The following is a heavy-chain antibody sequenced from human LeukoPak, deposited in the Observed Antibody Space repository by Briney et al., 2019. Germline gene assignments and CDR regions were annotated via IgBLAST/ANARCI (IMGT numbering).Heavy chain of an antibody. V-gene: IGHV3-15*01. Sequence: PGGSLRLSCAASGFTFRNAWMSGVRQAPGKGLEGVGRIKSKTDGGTTDYAAPVKGRFTISRDDSKNTLYLQMNSLKTEDTAVYYCTTDSWEGYCSSPSCRVDYWGQGTLVTVSS. CDR1: GFTFRNAW. CDR2: IKSKTDGGTT. J-gene: IGHJ4*02. CDR3: TTDSWEGYCSSPSCRVDY. D-gene: IGHD2-2*01.